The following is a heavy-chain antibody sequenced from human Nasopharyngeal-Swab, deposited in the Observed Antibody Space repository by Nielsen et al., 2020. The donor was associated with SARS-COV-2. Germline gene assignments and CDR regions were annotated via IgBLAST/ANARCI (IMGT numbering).Heavy chain of an antibody. CDR1: GYTFTGYY. CDR3: ARGGDPREVVAATDCFDP. CDR2: INPNSGGT. D-gene: IGHD2-15*01. Sequence: ASVKVSCKASGYTFTGYYMHWVRQAPGQGLEWMGWINPNSGGTNYAQKFQGRVTMTRDTSISTAYMELSRLRSDDTAVYYCARGGDPREVVAATDCFDPWGQGTLVTVSP. J-gene: IGHJ5*02. V-gene: IGHV1-2*02.